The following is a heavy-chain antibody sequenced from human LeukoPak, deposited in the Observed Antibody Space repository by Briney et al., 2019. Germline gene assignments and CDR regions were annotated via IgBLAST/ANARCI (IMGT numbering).Heavy chain of an antibody. J-gene: IGHJ5*02. CDR1: GGTFSSYA. D-gene: IGHD3-22*01. CDR3: ASSDDSSGYYWFDP. CDR2: IIPIFGTA. V-gene: IGHV1-69*13. Sequence: ASVTVSCKASGGTFSSYAISWVRQAPGQGLEWMGGIIPIFGTANYAQKFQGRVTITADESTSTAYMELSSLRSEDTAVYYCASSDDSSGYYWFDPWGQGTLVTVSS.